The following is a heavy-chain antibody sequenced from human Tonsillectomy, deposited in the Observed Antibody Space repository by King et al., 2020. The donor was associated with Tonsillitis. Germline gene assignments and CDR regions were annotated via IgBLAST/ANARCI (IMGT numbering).Heavy chain of an antibody. D-gene: IGHD4-17*01. CDR3: AREAQGWYYGDSDFDY. CDR2: ISAYNGNT. Sequence: QLVQSGAEVKKPGASVKVSCKASGYTFTSYGISWVRQAPGQGLEWMGWISAYNGNTNHAQKLQGRVTMTTDTSTSTAYMELRSLRSDDTAVYYCAREAQGWYYGDSDFDYWGQGTLVTVSS. V-gene: IGHV1-18*04. J-gene: IGHJ4*02. CDR1: GYTFTSYG.